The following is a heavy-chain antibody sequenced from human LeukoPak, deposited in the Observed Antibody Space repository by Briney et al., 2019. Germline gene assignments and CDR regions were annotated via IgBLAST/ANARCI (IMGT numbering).Heavy chain of an antibody. V-gene: IGHV3-11*01. Sequence: GGSLGLSCTASGFTFSDYFMTWIRQAPGKGLEWVSYISSSGTTIFYADSVKGRFTISRDNAKNSLYLQMNSLRAEDTAVYYCARVLRYCSGGNCYSGGLGYMDVWGKGTTVTISS. CDR3: ARVLRYCSGGNCYSGGLGYMDV. J-gene: IGHJ6*03. D-gene: IGHD2-15*01. CDR2: ISSSGTTI. CDR1: GFTFSDYF.